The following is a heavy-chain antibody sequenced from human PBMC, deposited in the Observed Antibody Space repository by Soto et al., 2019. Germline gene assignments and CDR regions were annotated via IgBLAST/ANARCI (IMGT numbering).Heavy chain of an antibody. CDR3: ARRGVTMFGLAEWFDP. J-gene: IGHJ5*02. CDR1: GVTLSSYA. V-gene: IGHV1-69*01. CDR2: IIPIFGTA. D-gene: IGHD3-3*01. Sequence: QVQLVQSGAEVKKPGSWVKVSCKASGVTLSSYAISWGLQSPGHGIECMGGIIPIFGTANYAQQFQGRVRITADESPSTDDMELSSMRSEDTAVYYCARRGVTMFGLAEWFDPWGQGPLVTVSS.